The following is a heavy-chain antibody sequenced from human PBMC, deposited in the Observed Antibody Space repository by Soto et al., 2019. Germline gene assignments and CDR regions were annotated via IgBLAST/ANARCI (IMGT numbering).Heavy chain of an antibody. Sequence: SETLSLTYIVSGGAVSSGSYYWSWIRQPPGKGLEWIGYIYYSGSTNCNPSLKSRVTISVDTSKNQFSLKLSSVTAADTAVYYCAREGVATFIDYYGMGVWDQGTTVTVSS. CDR3: AREGVATFIDYYGMGV. J-gene: IGHJ6*02. CDR2: IYYSGST. D-gene: IGHD5-12*01. CDR1: GGAVSSGSYY. V-gene: IGHV4-61*01.